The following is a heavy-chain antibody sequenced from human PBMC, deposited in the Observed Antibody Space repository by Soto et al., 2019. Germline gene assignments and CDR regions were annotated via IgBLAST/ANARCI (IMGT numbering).Heavy chain of an antibody. Sequence: EVQLLESGGGLVQPGGSLRLSCAASGFTFSSYAMSWVRQAPGKGLGWVSAVSGSGVSTYYADSVKGRFTISRDNSKNTLYLQMNSLRAEDTAVYYCAKGRSSSGFPTANWFDPWGQGTLVTVSS. CDR3: AKGRSSSGFPTANWFDP. V-gene: IGHV3-23*01. CDR1: GFTFSSYA. D-gene: IGHD6-13*01. CDR2: VSGSGVST. J-gene: IGHJ5*02.